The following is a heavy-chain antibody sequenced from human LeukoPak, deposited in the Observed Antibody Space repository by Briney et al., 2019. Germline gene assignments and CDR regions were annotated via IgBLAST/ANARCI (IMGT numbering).Heavy chain of an antibody. D-gene: IGHD5-18*01. CDR3: ARGGYNNNSSYFDY. J-gene: IGHJ4*02. CDR1: GYIFTDYW. Sequence: GESLKISCKGSGYIFTDYWIGCVRQMPGKDLECMGIIYPGDSDTKYNPSFQGQVTISADIFITTAYLQWSTLKASDTAIYYCARGGYNNNSSYFDYWGQGTLVTVSS. V-gene: IGHV5-51*01. CDR2: IYPGDSDT.